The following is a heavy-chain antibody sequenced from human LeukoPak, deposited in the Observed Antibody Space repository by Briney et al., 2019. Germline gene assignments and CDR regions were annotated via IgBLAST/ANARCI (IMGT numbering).Heavy chain of an antibody. D-gene: IGHD2-15*01. Sequence: PGRSLRLSCAASGFTFSTYAMHWVRQAPGKGLEWVAVISYDGSSKYYADSVKGRFTISRDNSKNTLYLQMNSLRAEDTAVYYCARGFSALHVSGPAANFCMDVWGKGTTVTISS. CDR1: GFTFSTYA. V-gene: IGHV3-30*04. CDR2: ISYDGSSK. J-gene: IGHJ6*03. CDR3: ARGFSALHVSGPAANFCMDV.